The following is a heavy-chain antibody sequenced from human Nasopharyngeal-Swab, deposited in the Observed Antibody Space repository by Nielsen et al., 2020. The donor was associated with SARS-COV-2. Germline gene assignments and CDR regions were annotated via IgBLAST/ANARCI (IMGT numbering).Heavy chain of an antibody. CDR2: ICYDGSNK. CDR1: GFIFSNYG. Sequence: GGTLRLSCAASGFIFSNYGIHWVRQAPGKGLEWVAVICYDGSNKYYADSVKGRFTISRDNSKNTLYLQMNSLRAEDTAVYYCAREGIVGATKLDYWGQGTLVTVSS. J-gene: IGHJ4*02. CDR3: AREGIVGATKLDY. V-gene: IGHV3-33*01. D-gene: IGHD1-26*01.